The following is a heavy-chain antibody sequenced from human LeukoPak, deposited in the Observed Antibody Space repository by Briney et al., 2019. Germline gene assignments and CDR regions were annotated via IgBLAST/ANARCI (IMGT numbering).Heavy chain of an antibody. D-gene: IGHD3-3*01. CDR2: IYYSGST. CDR3: ARVRFLEWLPDAFDI. CDR1: GGSISSYY. Sequence: SETLSLTCTVPGGSISSYYWSWIRQPPGKGLEWIGYIYYSGSTNYNPSLKSRVTISVDTSKNQFSLKLSSVTAADTAVYYCARVRFLEWLPDAFDIWGQGTMVTVSS. J-gene: IGHJ3*02. V-gene: IGHV4-59*01.